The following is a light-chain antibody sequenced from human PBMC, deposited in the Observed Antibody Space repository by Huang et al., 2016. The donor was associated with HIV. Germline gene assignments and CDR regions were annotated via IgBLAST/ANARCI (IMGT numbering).Light chain of an antibody. V-gene: IGKV3-11*01. CDR2: KAT. J-gene: IGKJ4*01. CDR3: QQRSSSLT. Sequence: IVLTQSPATLSLSPGESATLSCRASQSLNKFLAWYQQKPGQAPRLLIYKATDRATGVPARFSGGGSGTDFTLTITDLKAEDFAIYYCQQRSSSLTFGGGTKVEIK. CDR1: QSLNKF.